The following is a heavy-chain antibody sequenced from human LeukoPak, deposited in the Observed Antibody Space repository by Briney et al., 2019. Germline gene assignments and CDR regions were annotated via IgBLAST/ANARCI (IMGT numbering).Heavy chain of an antibody. CDR3: AKGRRARTSCFDY. CDR1: GFTVSSNY. J-gene: IGHJ4*02. Sequence: PGGSLRLSCAASGFTVSSNYMSWVRQAPGKGLEWVSVISGSGGSTYYADSVKGRFTISRDNSKNTLYLQMNSLRAEDTAVYYCAKGRRARTSCFDYWGQGTLVTVSS. V-gene: IGHV3-23*01. D-gene: IGHD2-2*01. CDR2: ISGSGGST.